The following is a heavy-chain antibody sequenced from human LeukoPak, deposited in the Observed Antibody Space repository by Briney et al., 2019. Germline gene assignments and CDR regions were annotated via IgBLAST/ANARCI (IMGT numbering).Heavy chain of an antibody. D-gene: IGHD3-10*01. Sequence: ASVKVSCKASGYTFTSYDINWVRQATGQGLEWMGWMNPNSGNTGYAQKFQGRVTMTRNTSISTAYMELSSLRSEDTAVYYCARGVPGITMVRGVINKYFQHWGQGTLVTVSS. V-gene: IGHV1-8*01. CDR2: MNPNSGNT. CDR3: ARGVPGITMVRGVINKYFQH. CDR1: GYTFTSYD. J-gene: IGHJ1*01.